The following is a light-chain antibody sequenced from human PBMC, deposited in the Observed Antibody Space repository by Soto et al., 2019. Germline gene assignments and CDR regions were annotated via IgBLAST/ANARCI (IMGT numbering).Light chain of an antibody. CDR1: QSVTGSY. J-gene: IGKJ2*01. Sequence: EIVWTQSPATLSLSPGQRATLSSGASQSVTGSYLAWYQQKPGLAPRLLIYDASSRATGIPDRFSGSGSGTDFTLTISRLEPEDFAVYYCQQYGSSPNTFGQGTKLEIK. V-gene: IGKV3D-20*01. CDR2: DAS. CDR3: QQYGSSPNT.